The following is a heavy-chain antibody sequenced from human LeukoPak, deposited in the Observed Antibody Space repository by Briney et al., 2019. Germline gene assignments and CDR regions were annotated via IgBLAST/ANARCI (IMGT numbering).Heavy chain of an antibody. D-gene: IGHD3-3*01. V-gene: IGHV1-24*01. J-gene: IGHJ6*03. CDR3: ATSSKLEWSTNPYYYMDV. Sequence: ASVKVSCKVSGYTLTELSMHWVRQAPGKGLEWMGGFDPEDGETIYAQKFQGRVTMTEDTSTDTAYMELSSLRSEDTAVYYCATSSKLEWSTNPYYYMDVWGKGTTVTVSS. CDR1: GYTLTELS. CDR2: FDPEDGET.